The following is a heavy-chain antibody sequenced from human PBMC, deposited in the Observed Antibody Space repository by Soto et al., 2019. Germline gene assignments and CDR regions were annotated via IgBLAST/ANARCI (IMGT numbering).Heavy chain of an antibody. CDR2: TWYDGSNK. Sequence: GGSLRLSCAACGFTLRSYGMHWVRQAPGKGLEWVAVTWYDGSNKYYADSVKGRFTISRDNSKNTLYLQMNSLRAEETAVYYCARVGTRIAAAGSWFDPWGQGTLVTVSS. D-gene: IGHD6-13*01. V-gene: IGHV3-33*01. J-gene: IGHJ5*02. CDR3: ARVGTRIAAAGSWFDP. CDR1: GFTLRSYG.